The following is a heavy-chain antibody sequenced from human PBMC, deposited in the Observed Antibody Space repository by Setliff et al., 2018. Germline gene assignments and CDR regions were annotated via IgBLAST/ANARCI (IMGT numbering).Heavy chain of an antibody. CDR2: INNGGVSA. V-gene: IGHV3-23*01. CDR3: ATSTITTYYLDY. D-gene: IGHD4-4*01. Sequence: PGGSLRLSCVTSGFAFTSYDMTWVRQAPGKGLEWVASINNGGVSADYTDSVKGRFTISRDNSRNTLYLQMKSLRAEDTAIYYCATSTITTYYLDYWGLGTLVTVSS. CDR1: GFAFTSYD. J-gene: IGHJ4*02.